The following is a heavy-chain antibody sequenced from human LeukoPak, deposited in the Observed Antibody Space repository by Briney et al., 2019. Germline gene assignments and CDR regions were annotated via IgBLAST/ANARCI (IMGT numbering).Heavy chain of an antibody. V-gene: IGHV1-69*04. CDR2: IIPILGIA. D-gene: IGHD3-22*01. CDR3: ARDLPDYYDSSGPPKYAFDI. J-gene: IGHJ3*02. Sequence: GASVKVSCKASGYTFTGYYMHWVRQAPGQGLEWMGRIIPILGIANYAQKFQGRVTITADKSTSTAYMELSSLRSEDTAVYYCARDLPDYYDSSGPPKYAFDIWGQGTMVTVSS. CDR1: GYTFTGYY.